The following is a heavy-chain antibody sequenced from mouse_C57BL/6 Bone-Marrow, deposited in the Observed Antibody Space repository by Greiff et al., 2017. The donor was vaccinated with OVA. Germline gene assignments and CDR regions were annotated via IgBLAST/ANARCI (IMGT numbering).Heavy chain of an antibody. CDR3: ASTIITRAYAMDY. Sequence: QVQLKQSGAELMKPGASVTISCQATGYTFSTYWIEWVRQRPGPDLEWIGEIFPGSGGTNYIEKFKGKSTVTADTSSNTAYMQLNNLTSEDSGVYYCASTIITRAYAMDYWGQGTSVTVSS. CDR1: GYTFSTYW. V-gene: IGHV1-9*01. D-gene: IGHD2-12*01. CDR2: IFPGSGGT. J-gene: IGHJ4*01.